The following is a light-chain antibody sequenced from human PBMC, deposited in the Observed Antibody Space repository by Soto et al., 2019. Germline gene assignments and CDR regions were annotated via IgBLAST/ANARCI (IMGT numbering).Light chain of an antibody. J-gene: IGLJ3*02. CDR1: SSEVGAYNY. V-gene: IGLV2-14*03. CDR2: DVT. CDR3: SSYTTGSTLV. Sequence: QSALTQPASVSGSPGQSITLSCTGTSSEVGAYNYVSWYQQLPDKAPKLMIYDVTYRPSGVSNRFSGSKSGNTASLTISGLQAEDEADYFCSSYTTGSTLVFGGGTQLTVL.